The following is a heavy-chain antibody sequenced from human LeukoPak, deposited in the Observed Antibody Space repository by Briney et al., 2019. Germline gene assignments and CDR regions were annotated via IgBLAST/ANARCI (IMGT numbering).Heavy chain of an antibody. D-gene: IGHD4-17*01. Sequence: GGSLRLSCGASGFAFSDSAVHWVRQASGKGLEWVGRIRSKANNYATAYAASVKGRFTISRDDSKNTAYLQMNSLKTGDTAVYFCSSGLSVLRSNNTPVDYWGQGTLVTVSS. V-gene: IGHV3-73*01. J-gene: IGHJ4*02. CDR2: IRSKANNYAT. CDR3: SSGLSVLRSNNTPVDY. CDR1: GFAFSDSA.